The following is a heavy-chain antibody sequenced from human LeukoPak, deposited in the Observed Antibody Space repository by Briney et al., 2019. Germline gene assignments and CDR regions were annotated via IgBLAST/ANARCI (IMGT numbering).Heavy chain of an antibody. CDR1: GGSISSYY. CDR2: IYTSGST. V-gene: IGHV4-4*07. J-gene: IGHJ4*02. Sequence: SETLSLTCTVSGGSISSYYWSWIRQPAGKGLEWIGRIYTSGSTNYNPSLKSRVTISVDTSKNQFSLKLSSVTAADTAVYYCARGLVAGIRVSYFDYWGQGTLVTVSS. D-gene: IGHD6-19*01. CDR3: ARGLVAGIRVSYFDY.